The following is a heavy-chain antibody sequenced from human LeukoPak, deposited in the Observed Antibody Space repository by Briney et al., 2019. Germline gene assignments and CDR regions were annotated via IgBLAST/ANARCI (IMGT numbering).Heavy chain of an antibody. CDR2: INPETGGT. J-gene: IGHJ4*02. D-gene: IGHD6-13*01. CDR3: ASGLNSRSSSC. CDR1: GYSFTDYY. Sequence: SVEVSCKASGYSFTDYYMQRVRQAPGQGLEWMGSINPETGGTNYARKLQGRVTMTTDPTISTAYMQLSRLRSDDTAVYYCASGLNSRSSSCWGQGTRVTVSS. V-gene: IGHV1-2*02.